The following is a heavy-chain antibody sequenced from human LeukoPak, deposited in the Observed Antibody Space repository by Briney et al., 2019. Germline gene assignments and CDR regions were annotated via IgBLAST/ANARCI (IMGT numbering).Heavy chain of an antibody. CDR1: GFTVSSNY. V-gene: IGHV3-66*01. CDR2: IYSGGST. D-gene: IGHD3-10*01. CDR3: ARDLVRGPLMPWSGYMDV. J-gene: IGHJ6*03. Sequence: PGGSLRLSCAASGFTVSSNYMSWVRQAPGKGLEWVSVIYSGGSTYYADSVKGRFTISRDNSKNTLYLQMNSLRAEDTAVYYCARDLVRGPLMPWSGYMDVWGKGTTVTISS.